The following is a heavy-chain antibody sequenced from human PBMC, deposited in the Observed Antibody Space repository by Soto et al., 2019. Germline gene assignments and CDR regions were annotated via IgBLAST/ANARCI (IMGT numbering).Heavy chain of an antibody. V-gene: IGHV4-30-4*01. J-gene: IGHJ5*02. Sequence: SETLSLTCTVSGGSISSGDYYWSWIRQPPGKGLEWIGYIYYSGSTYYNPSLKSRVTISVDTSKNQFSLKLSSVTAADTAVYYCARDRYCSSTSCQDYNWFDPWGRGTLVTVSS. CDR3: ARDRYCSSTSCQDYNWFDP. CDR1: GGSISSGDYY. D-gene: IGHD2-2*01. CDR2: IYYSGST.